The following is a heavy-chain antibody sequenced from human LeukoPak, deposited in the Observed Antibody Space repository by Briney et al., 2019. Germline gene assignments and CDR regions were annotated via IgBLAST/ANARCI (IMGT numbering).Heavy chain of an antibody. CDR1: GYSFTSYW. CDR2: IYPGDSDT. Sequence: GESLKISCKGSGYSFTSYWIGWVRQMPGKGLEWMGLIYPGDSDTRYSPSFQGQVTISADKSISTAYLQWSSLKASDTAMYYCARRQTPDYGDPWGAFDIWGQGTMVTVSS. CDR3: ARRQTPDYGDPWGAFDI. D-gene: IGHD4-17*01. J-gene: IGHJ3*02. V-gene: IGHV5-51*01.